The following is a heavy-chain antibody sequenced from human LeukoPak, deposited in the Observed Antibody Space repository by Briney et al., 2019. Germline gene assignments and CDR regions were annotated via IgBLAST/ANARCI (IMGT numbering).Heavy chain of an antibody. V-gene: IGHV4-4*07. CDR1: GGTISSYY. D-gene: IGHD5/OR15-5a*01. CDR3: ARDPARCLRFVRGRYYWYFDL. Sequence: PSETLSLTCTVSGGTISSYYWSWIRQPAGKGQEWIGRIYTSGSTTYNPSLKSRVTMSVDTSKNQFSLKLSSVTAADTDVYFCARDPARCLRFVRGRYYWYFDLWGRGTLVTVSS. J-gene: IGHJ2*01. CDR2: IYTSGST.